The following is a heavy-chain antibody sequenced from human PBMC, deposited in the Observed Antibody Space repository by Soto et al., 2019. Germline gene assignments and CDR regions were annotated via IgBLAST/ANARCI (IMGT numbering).Heavy chain of an antibody. CDR1: GGSISSYY. V-gene: IGHV4-59*01. CDR3: VKDMGYSLRSDAFDI. J-gene: IGHJ3*02. D-gene: IGHD5-18*01. CDR2: IYYSGST. Sequence: SETLSLTCTVSGGSISSYYWSWIRQPPGKGLEWIGYIYYSGSTNYNPSLKSRVTISVDTSKNQFSLKLSSVTAEDTALYYCVKDMGYSLRSDAFDIWGQGTKVTVSS.